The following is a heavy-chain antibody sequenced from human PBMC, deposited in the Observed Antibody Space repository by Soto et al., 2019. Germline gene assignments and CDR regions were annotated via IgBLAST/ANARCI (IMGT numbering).Heavy chain of an antibody. V-gene: IGHV3-23*01. D-gene: IGHD1-7*01. CDR1: GFTFSSYG. CDR2: SSATGCGR. Sequence: EVQLLESGGGLVQPGGSLTLSCAASGFTFSSYGMTWVRQAPGKGLEWVSFSSATGCGRYYADSVKGRFTISRDNSKNTLYLQISSRRAADTAVYYCAKDRRAGGNYGFDSDFWGQGALVIVSS. J-gene: IGHJ4*02. CDR3: AKDRRAGGNYGFDSDF.